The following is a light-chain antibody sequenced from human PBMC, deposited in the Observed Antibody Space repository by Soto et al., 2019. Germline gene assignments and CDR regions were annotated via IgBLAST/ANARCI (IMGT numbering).Light chain of an antibody. CDR3: QQYDVWPPRWR. Sequence: EIVMPQSPATLSVSPGERATLSCRASQSVSSNLAWYQQKPGQAPRLLIRGASTRATGIPARFSGSGSGTEFTLTITSLQSEDSAIYYCQQYDVWPPRWRFGQGTKVDIK. J-gene: IGKJ1*01. CDR2: GAS. CDR1: QSVSSN. V-gene: IGKV3-15*01.